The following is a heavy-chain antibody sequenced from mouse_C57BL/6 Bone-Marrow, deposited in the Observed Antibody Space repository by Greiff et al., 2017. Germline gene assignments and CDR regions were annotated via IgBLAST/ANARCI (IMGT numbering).Heavy chain of an antibody. J-gene: IGHJ3*01. CDR3: ARSWGLRRFAY. D-gene: IGHD2-4*01. CDR1: GFNIKDDY. Sequence: EVQLQQSGAELVRPGASVKLSCTASGFNIKDDYMHWVKQRPEQGLEWIGWIDPENGDTEYASKFQGKATITADTSSSTAYMELRSLTSEDSAVYFCARSWGLRRFAYWGQGTLVTVSA. CDR2: IDPENGDT. V-gene: IGHV14-4*01.